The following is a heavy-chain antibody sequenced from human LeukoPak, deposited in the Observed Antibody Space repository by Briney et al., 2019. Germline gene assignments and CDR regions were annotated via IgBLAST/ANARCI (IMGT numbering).Heavy chain of an antibody. CDR2: MNQDGSEK. D-gene: IGHD4-17*01. Sequence: GGSLRLSCTASGFTFSRYWMSWVRQAPGKGLEWVANMNQDGSEKHYVDSVRGRFTISRDNGGNSLYLEMNSLTAEDSAIYYCARNGQTTVTSNYYYYFLDVWGTGTTVAVSS. CDR3: ARNGQTTVTSNYYYYFLDV. CDR1: GFTFSRYW. J-gene: IGHJ6*03. V-gene: IGHV3-7*03.